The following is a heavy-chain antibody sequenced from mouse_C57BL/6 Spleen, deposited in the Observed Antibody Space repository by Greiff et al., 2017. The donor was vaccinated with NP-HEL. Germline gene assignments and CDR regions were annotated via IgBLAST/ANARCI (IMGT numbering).Heavy chain of an antibody. CDR2: IWRGGST. J-gene: IGHJ4*01. V-gene: IGHV2-5*01. CDR1: GFSLTSSG. D-gene: IGHD2-4*01. CDR3: AKKGDDYDRYYAMDY. Sequence: QVQLQQSGPGLVQPSQSLSITCTVSGFSLTSSGVHWVRQSPGKGLEWLGVIWRGGSTDYNAAFMSRLSITKDNSKSQVFFKMNSLQADDTAIYYCAKKGDDYDRYYAMDYWGQGTSVTVSS.